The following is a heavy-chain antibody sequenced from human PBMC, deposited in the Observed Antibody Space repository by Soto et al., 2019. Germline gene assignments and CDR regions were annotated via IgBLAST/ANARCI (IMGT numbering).Heavy chain of an antibody. CDR3: ARGFYTYTGYFDY. V-gene: IGHV2-5*02. CDR2: IYWDDDK. J-gene: IGHJ4*02. CDR1: GFSLGTGVG. Sequence: QITLEESGPTLVKPTQTLTLTCTFSGFSLGTGVGVGWIRQPPGKALEWLALIYWDDDKRYSPSLKTRLTITKDTSKNQVVLTMNNMDPEDTATYYCARGFYTYTGYFDYWGQGTLVTVSS. D-gene: IGHD3-3*01.